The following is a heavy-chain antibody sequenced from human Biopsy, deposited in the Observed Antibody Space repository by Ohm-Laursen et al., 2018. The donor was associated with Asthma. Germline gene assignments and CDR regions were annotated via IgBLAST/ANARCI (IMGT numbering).Heavy chain of an antibody. J-gene: IGHJ5*02. CDR3: ARVQKSPGDRWFDP. V-gene: IGHV1-2*06. Sequence: ASVKVSCKASGYSFTDYHLHWARQAPGQGLEWMGRITPTRGGTTYAQKFQGRVTMTRDTSISTAYMELSRLTSDDTAVYYCARVQKSPGDRWFDPWGQGTLVTVSS. CDR1: GYSFTDYH. CDR2: ITPTRGGT. D-gene: IGHD7-27*01.